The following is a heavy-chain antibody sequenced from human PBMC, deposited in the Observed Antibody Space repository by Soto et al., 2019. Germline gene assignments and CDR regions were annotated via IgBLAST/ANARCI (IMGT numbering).Heavy chain of an antibody. Sequence: GGSLRLSCAASGFTFSSYAMSWVRQAPGKGLEWVSAISGSGGSAYYADSVKGRFTISRDNSKNTLYLQMNSLRAEDTAVYYCAKKLYYGDYGLNAFDIWGQGTMVTVSS. CDR2: ISGSGGSA. D-gene: IGHD4-17*01. CDR3: AKKLYYGDYGLNAFDI. V-gene: IGHV3-23*01. CDR1: GFTFSSYA. J-gene: IGHJ3*02.